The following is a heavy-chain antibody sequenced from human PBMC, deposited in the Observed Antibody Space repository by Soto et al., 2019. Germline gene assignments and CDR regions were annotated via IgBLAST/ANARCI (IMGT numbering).Heavy chain of an antibody. CDR2: INPNSGGT. Sequence: ASVKVSCKASGYTFTGYYMHWVRQAPGQGLESMGWINPNSGGTNYAQKFQGWVTMTRDTSISTAYMELSRLRSDDTAVYYCARSRNNYSTDAFDIWGQGTMVTVSS. J-gene: IGHJ3*02. CDR3: ARSRNNYSTDAFDI. V-gene: IGHV1-2*04. CDR1: GYTFTGYY. D-gene: IGHD4-4*01.